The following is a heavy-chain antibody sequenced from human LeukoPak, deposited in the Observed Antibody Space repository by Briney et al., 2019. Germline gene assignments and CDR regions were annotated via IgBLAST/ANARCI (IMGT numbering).Heavy chain of an antibody. CDR2: IYSDGST. CDR3: AKFRSAAVADRGLDY. Sequence: PGGSLRLSCAASTFTVYTYYMSWVRQAPGKGLEWVSVIYSDGSTYYADSVKGRFTISRDNSKNTLYLQMNSLRAEDTAVYYCAKFRSAAVADRGLDYSGQGTLVTVSS. J-gene: IGHJ4*02. CDR1: TFTVYTYY. V-gene: IGHV3-53*01. D-gene: IGHD6-19*01.